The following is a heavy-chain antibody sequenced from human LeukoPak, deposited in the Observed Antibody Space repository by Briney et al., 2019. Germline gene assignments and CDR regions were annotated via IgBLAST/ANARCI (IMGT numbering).Heavy chain of an antibody. CDR2: INHSGNT. CDR3: ARGREVWFRELFYFDY. Sequence: SETLPLTCGVYGGFFSGYFWTWIRQPPGEGLEWIGEINHSGNTNYNPSLKRRVTISLDTSKNQFSLNLSSVTAADTAVYYCARGREVWFRELFYFDYWGQGSLVTVSS. V-gene: IGHV4-34*01. CDR1: GGFFSGYF. J-gene: IGHJ4*02. D-gene: IGHD3-10*01.